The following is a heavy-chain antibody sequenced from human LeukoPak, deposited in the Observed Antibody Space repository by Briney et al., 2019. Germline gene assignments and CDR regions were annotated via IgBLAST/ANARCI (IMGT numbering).Heavy chain of an antibody. J-gene: IGHJ4*02. D-gene: IGHD1-26*01. CDR2: INPNNGAT. CDR3: TRESGSYHGNDY. CDR1: GYTFTGYY. Sequence: ASLKVSCKASGYTFTGYYIHWVRQAPGQGLEWMGRINPNNGATNYAQKLQGRVTITGDTSISTAYMELSSLRSDDTAVYYCTRESGSYHGNDYWGQGTLVTVSS. V-gene: IGHV1-2*06.